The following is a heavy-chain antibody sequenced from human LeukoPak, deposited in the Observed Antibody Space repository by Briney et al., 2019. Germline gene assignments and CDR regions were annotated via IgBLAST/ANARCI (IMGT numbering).Heavy chain of an antibody. CDR2: ISAYNGNT. CDR1: GYTFTSYG. Sequence: WASVKVSCKASGYTFTSYGISWVRQAPGQGLEWMGWISAYNGNTNYAQKLQGRVTMTTDTSTSTAYMELRSLRSDDTAVYYCARSMGSYDSSGYDDYWGQGTLVTVSS. CDR3: ARSMGSYDSSGYDDY. V-gene: IGHV1-18*01. D-gene: IGHD3-22*01. J-gene: IGHJ4*02.